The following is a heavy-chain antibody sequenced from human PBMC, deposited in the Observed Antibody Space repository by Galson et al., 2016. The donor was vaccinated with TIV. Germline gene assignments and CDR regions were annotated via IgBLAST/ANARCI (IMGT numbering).Heavy chain of an antibody. CDR1: GGSISTNSYY. D-gene: IGHD6-19*01. V-gene: IGHV4-39*01. CDR3: ARYISGWYHYFDF. Sequence: ETLSLTCTVSGGSISTNSYYRGWIRQSPGKGLEWIGSIYHGGSTYYNPSLKSRVTISVDTSKNQFSLKLSSVTAADTAAYYCARYISGWYHYFDFWGQGTLVTVSS. J-gene: IGHJ4*02. CDR2: IYHGGST.